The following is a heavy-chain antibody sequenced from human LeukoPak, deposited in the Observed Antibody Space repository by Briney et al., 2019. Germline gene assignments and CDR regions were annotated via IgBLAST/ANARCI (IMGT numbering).Heavy chain of an antibody. V-gene: IGHV3-30*02. D-gene: IGHD5-18*01. CDR1: GFTFSSYA. CDR2: IRYDGSNK. J-gene: IGHJ4*02. CDR3: AKDHGGRYSYGNFDY. Sequence: GRCLRLSCAASGFTFSSYAMHCVRHAPAKGLEWVAFIRYDGSNKYYADSVKGRFTISKDNPKNTLYLQMNRPRAEHTGVYYRAKDHGGRYSYGNFDYWGQGTLVTVSS.